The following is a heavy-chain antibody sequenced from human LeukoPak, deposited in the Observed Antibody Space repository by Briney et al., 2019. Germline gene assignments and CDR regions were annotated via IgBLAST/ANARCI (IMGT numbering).Heavy chain of an antibody. CDR2: IYTSGST. J-gene: IGHJ5*02. V-gene: IGHV4-4*07. CDR1: GGSISSYY. Sequence: SETLSLTCTVSGGSISSYYWNWIRQPAGKGLEWIGRIYTSGSTNYNPSLKSRVTMSVDTSKNQFSLKLSSVTAADTAVYYCARELVGATTLNWFDPWGQGTLVTVSS. CDR3: ARELVGATTLNWFDP. D-gene: IGHD1-26*01.